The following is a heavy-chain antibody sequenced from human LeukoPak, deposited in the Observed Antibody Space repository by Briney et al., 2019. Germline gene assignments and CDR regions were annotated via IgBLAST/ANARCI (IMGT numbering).Heavy chain of an antibody. J-gene: IGHJ4*02. Sequence: GGSLRLSCAASGFTFSHFGMHWVRQAPGKGLEWVAVISFDANNKYYADSVKGRFTISRDNSKNTLYLHMNSLKSEDTAIYYCACIAEMAAIWGRGTLVTVSS. CDR1: GFTFSHFG. D-gene: IGHD5-24*01. CDR2: ISFDANNK. CDR3: ACIAEMAAI. V-gene: IGHV3-30*03.